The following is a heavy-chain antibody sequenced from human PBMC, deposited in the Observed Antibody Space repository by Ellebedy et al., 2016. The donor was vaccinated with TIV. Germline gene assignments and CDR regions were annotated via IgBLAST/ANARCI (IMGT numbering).Heavy chain of an antibody. CDR3: ARTFYDSSDYLPSHFDY. CDR1: GYTFSGYY. V-gene: IGHV1-46*01. CDR2: INPSVGTT. Sequence: ASVKVSCKASGYTFSGYYIHWVRQAPGQGLEWMGIINPSVGTTTYAQKFQGRVTMTRDTSTNTVYMEVSSLKSEDTAVYFCARTFYDSSDYLPSHFDYWGQGTLVTVSS. J-gene: IGHJ4*02. D-gene: IGHD3-22*01.